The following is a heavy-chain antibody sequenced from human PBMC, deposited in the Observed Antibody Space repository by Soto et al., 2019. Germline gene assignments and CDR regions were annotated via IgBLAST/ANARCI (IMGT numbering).Heavy chain of an antibody. V-gene: IGHV3-21*01. J-gene: IGHJ4*02. CDR1: GFTFSSYS. CDR3: ARGLDGAVDY. D-gene: IGHD6-19*01. Sequence: EVQLVESGGGLVKPGGSLRLSCAASGFTFSSYSMNWVRQAPGKGLEWVSSISSSSSYIYYADSVKGRFTISRDNAKNSLYLQMNSLRAEDTALYYCARGLDGAVDYWGQGTLVTVSS. CDR2: ISSSSSYI.